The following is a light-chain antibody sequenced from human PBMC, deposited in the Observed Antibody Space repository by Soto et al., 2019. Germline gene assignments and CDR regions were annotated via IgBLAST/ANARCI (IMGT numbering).Light chain of an antibody. CDR3: QQYNSYSWT. CDR1: QSISSL. V-gene: IGKV1-5*03. J-gene: IGKJ1*01. Sequence: DIQMTQSPSTLSASVGDRVTITCRASQSISSLLAWYQQKPGKAPKLLIYMASSLESGVPSRFSGSGSRTEFTLTISSLQPDDFATYYCQQYNSYSWTFGQGTKVDIK. CDR2: MAS.